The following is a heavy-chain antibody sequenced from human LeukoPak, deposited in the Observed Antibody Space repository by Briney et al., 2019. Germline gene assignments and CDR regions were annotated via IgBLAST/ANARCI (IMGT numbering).Heavy chain of an antibody. J-gene: IGHJ3*02. Sequence: GGSVRLFCAASGFTVSRNYMSWVRQAPGKGLEWVSVMYSGGSTYYADSVKGRFTISRDNSKNTLYLQMNSLRAEDTAVYYCARAQGGYFDSSGYYYAGVPDAFDIWGQGTMVTVSS. CDR1: GFTVSRNY. CDR3: ARAQGGYFDSSGYYYAGVPDAFDI. CDR2: MYSGGST. V-gene: IGHV3-53*01. D-gene: IGHD3-22*01.